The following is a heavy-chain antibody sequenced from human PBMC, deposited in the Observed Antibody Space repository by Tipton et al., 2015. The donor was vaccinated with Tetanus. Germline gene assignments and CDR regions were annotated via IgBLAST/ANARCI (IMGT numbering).Heavy chain of an antibody. CDR3: ARVQLYKLGLGGFDP. CDR2: IHYSGTT. Sequence: TLSLTCTVSGASVSSGGYYWSWIRQPPGKGLEWIGYIHYSGTTNYNPSVKSRVTISVDTSKSQFSLNLSSVTAADTAVYYCARVQLYKLGLGGFDPWGQGTLVTVSS. D-gene: IGHD3-16*01. V-gene: IGHV4-61*08. J-gene: IGHJ5*02. CDR1: GASVSSGGYY.